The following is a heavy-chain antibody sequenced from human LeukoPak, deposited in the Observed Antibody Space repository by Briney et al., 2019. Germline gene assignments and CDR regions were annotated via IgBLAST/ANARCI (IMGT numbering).Heavy chain of an antibody. V-gene: IGHV3-21*01. J-gene: IGHJ6*03. D-gene: IGHD3-3*01. CDR1: GFTFSSYS. CDR2: ISSSSNYI. Sequence: GGSLRLSCAASGFTFSSYSMNWVRQAPGKGLEWVSSISSSSNYIYYADSVKGRFTISRDNAKNSLYLQMNSLRAEDTAVYYCARVRSDSHYDFWSGYYYMDVWGKGTTVTVSS. CDR3: ARVRSDSHYDFWSGYYYMDV.